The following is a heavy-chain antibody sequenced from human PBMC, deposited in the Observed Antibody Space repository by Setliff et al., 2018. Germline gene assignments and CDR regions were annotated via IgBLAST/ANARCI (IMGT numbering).Heavy chain of an antibody. Sequence: TLSLTCAVSGYSISSGYYWGWIRQPPGKGLEWIGSIYHSGSTYYNPSLKSRVTISVDTSKNQFSLKLSSVTAADTAVYYCARAGDRGLGGMDVWGQGTTVTVSS. D-gene: IGHD7-27*01. J-gene: IGHJ6*02. CDR2: IYHSGST. V-gene: IGHV4-38-2*01. CDR3: ARAGDRGLGGMDV. CDR1: GYSISSGYY.